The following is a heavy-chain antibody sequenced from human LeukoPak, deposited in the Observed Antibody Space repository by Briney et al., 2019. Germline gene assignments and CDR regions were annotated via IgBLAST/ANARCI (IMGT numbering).Heavy chain of an antibody. J-gene: IGHJ3*02. CDR1: GYTFTSYD. Sequence: GASVKVSCKASGYTFTSYDINWVRQATGQGLEWMGWMNPNSGNTGYAQEFQGRVTITRNTSISTAYMELSSLRSEDTAVYYCARGYCSGGSCSHDAFDIWGQGTMVTVSS. CDR3: ARGYCSGGSCSHDAFDI. V-gene: IGHV1-8*03. D-gene: IGHD2-15*01. CDR2: MNPNSGNT.